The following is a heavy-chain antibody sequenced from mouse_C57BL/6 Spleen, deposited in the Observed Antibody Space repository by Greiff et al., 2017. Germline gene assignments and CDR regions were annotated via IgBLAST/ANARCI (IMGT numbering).Heavy chain of an antibody. J-gene: IGHJ2*01. CDR2: IYPGDGDP. V-gene: IGHV1-80*01. CDR3: ARWGLPHFDY. CDR1: GYAFRSYW. Sequence: QVQLQQSGAELVKPGASVKISCKASGYAFRSYWMNWVKQRPGKGLEWIGQIYPGDGDPNYNGKFKGKATLTADKSSSTAYMQLSSLTSEDSAVYFCARWGLPHFDYWGKGTTLTVSS. D-gene: IGHD3-3*01.